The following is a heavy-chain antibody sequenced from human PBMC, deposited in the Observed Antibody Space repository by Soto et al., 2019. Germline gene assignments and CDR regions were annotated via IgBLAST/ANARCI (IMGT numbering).Heavy chain of an antibody. CDR1: GFDFIIST. V-gene: IGHV3-30*04. Sequence: PGGSLRLSCVASGFDFIISTMHWVRQAPGKGLEWVAVISNDGRDKFYADSVKGRFTVSRDNSKNTLYLQMNSLRAEDTAVYYCAIAPGDSYYYDSSGYYHTDYWGQGTLVTVSS. J-gene: IGHJ4*02. CDR2: ISNDGRDK. D-gene: IGHD3-22*01. CDR3: AIAPGDSYYYDSSGYYHTDY.